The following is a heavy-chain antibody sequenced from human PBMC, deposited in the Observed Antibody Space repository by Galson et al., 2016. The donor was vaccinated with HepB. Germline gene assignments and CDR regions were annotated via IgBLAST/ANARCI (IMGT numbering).Heavy chain of an antibody. V-gene: IGHV4-31*03. CDR3: AGAPYYASGFDF. CDR1: GASLSSRGYF. CDR2: IYYNGSA. Sequence: TLSLTCTVSGASLSSRGYFWNYIRQFPGKGLEWLGYIYYNGSAYYNPSLKSRFTISRDTSKGQFSLKILSVTAADTAIYFCAGAPYYASGFDFWGQGILVTVSS. D-gene: IGHD3-10*01. J-gene: IGHJ4*02.